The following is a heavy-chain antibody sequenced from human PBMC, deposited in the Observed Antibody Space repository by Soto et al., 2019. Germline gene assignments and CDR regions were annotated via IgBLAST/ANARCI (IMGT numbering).Heavy chain of an antibody. J-gene: IGHJ4*02. Sequence: EVQLLESGGGLVQPGGSLRLSCAASGFTFTNYAMSWVRQAPGKGLEWVSVIGDVGRNTYYADSVRGRFTISRDISKNTLYLQMNSLRAEDTAVYYCAKDRVSGSYHRNFDYWGQGTLVTVSS. CDR2: IGDVGRNT. CDR3: AKDRVSGSYHRNFDY. V-gene: IGHV3-23*01. D-gene: IGHD1-26*01. CDR1: GFTFTNYA.